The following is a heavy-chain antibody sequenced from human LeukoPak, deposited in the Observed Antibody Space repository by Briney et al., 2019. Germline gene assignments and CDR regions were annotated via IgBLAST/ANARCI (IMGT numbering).Heavy chain of an antibody. V-gene: IGHV3-30*04. CDR3: ARTAMALLNFDY. CDR2: ISYDGSNK. D-gene: IGHD5-18*01. Sequence: GRSLRLSCAASGFTFSSYAMHWVRPAPGKGLEWVAVISYDGSNKYYADSVKGRFTISRDNSKNTLYLQMNSLRAEDTAVYYCARTAMALLNFDYWGQGTLVTVSS. J-gene: IGHJ4*02. CDR1: GFTFSSYA.